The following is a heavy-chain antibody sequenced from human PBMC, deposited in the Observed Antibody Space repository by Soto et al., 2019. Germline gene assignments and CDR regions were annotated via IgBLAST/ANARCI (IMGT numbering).Heavy chain of an antibody. CDR2: ISYDGSKK. D-gene: IGHD1-7*01. CDR1: GFTFSHYA. Sequence: QAQLVESGGGVVQPGRSLRLSCAASGFTFSHYAMHWVRQAPGKGLEWVAIISYDGSKKYYGDSVKGRFTISRDNSKNPLYLQMNSLRVEDTAVYYCARDVVGKNYFDPWGQRTPVNVSS. CDR3: ARDVVGKNYFDP. J-gene: IGHJ5*02. V-gene: IGHV3-30-3*01.